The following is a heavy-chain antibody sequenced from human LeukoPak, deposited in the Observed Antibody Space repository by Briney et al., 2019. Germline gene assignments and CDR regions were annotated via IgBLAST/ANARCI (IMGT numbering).Heavy chain of an antibody. CDR1: GYTFTSYY. J-gene: IGHJ4*02. V-gene: IGHV1-46*01. CDR2: INPSGGST. CDR3: ARGTRSRDSSGYYYVGY. D-gene: IGHD3-22*01. Sequence: ASVKLSCKASGYTFTSYYMHWVRQAPGQGLEWMGIINPSGGSTSYAQKFQGRVTMTRNTSTSTVYMELSSLRSEDTAVYYCARGTRSRDSSGYYYVGYWGQGTLVTVSS.